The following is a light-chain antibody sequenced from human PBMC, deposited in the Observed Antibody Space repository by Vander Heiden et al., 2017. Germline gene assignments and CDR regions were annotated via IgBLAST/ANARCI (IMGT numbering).Light chain of an antibody. J-gene: IGKJ2*01. CDR3: QQYNSYS. CDR2: DAS. Sequence: DIQMTQSPSTLSASVGDRVTITCRASQSISSWLAWYQQKPGKAPKLLIYDASSLESGVPSRFSGSGSGTEFTLTISSLQHDDFATYYCQQYNSYSFGQGTKLEIK. CDR1: QSISSW. V-gene: IGKV1-5*01.